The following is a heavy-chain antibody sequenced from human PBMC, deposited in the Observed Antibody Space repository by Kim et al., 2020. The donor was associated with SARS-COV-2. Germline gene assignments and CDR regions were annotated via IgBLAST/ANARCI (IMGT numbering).Heavy chain of an antibody. CDR3: ARGPSPGPYDYGDYANYYYYGMDV. CDR1: GYTFTGYY. V-gene: IGHV1-2*02. Sequence: ASVKVSCKASGYTFTGYYMHWVRQAPGQGLEWMGWINPNSGGTNYAQKFQGRVTMTRDTSISTAYMELSRLRSDDTAVYYCARGPSPGPYDYGDYANYYYYGMDVWDQGTTVTVSS. D-gene: IGHD4-17*01. CDR2: INPNSGGT. J-gene: IGHJ6*02.